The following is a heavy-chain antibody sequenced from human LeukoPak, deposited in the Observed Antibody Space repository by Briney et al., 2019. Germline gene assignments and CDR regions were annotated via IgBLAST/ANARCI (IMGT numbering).Heavy chain of an antibody. D-gene: IGHD1-7*01. J-gene: IGHJ4*02. Sequence: SETLSLTCTVSGGSISSYYWSWIRQPPGKGLEWIGYIYYSGSTNYNPSLKSRVTISVDTSKNQFSLKLSSVTAADTAVYYCARVYPNWNYPFDYWGQGTLVTVSS. CDR3: ARVYPNWNYPFDY. CDR1: GGSISSYY. V-gene: IGHV4-59*01. CDR2: IYYSGST.